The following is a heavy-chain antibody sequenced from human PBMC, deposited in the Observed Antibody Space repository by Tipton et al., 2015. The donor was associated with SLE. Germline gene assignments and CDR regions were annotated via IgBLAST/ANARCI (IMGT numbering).Heavy chain of an antibody. V-gene: IGHV3-23*03. CDR1: GFTFSSYA. D-gene: IGHD3-10*01. CDR3: AGDDYASGIT. J-gene: IGHJ5*02. Sequence: SLRLSCAASGFTFSSYAMSWVRQAPGKGLEWVSVIYSGGSTYYADSVKGRFTISRDNAKNSLYLQMNSLRVEDTAVYFCAGDDYASGITWGQGTLVTVSS. CDR2: IYSGGST.